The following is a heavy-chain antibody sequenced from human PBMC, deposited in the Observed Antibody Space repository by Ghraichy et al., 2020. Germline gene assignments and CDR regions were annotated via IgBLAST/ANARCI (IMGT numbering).Heavy chain of an antibody. Sequence: SETLSLTCTVSGGSISSSTYYWGWIRQPPGKGLEWIGTIYYSGSTYYNPSLKSRVTISVDTSKNLFSLKMSSVTAAETAVYYCARRTSGYSSSWYGGHYYYGMDVWGQGTTVTVSS. D-gene: IGHD6-13*01. J-gene: IGHJ6*02. CDR3: ARRTSGYSSSWYGGHYYYGMDV. V-gene: IGHV4-39*01. CDR1: GGSISSSTYY. CDR2: IYYSGST.